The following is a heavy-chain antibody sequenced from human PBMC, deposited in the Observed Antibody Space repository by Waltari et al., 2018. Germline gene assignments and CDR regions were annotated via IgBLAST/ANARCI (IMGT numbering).Heavy chain of an antibody. D-gene: IGHD3-10*01. Sequence: EVQVVESGGGWVQVGGSLRLSCAASGLTFSNYGMTWVRQAPGKGLEWVANIKEDGSEKYYVDSVKGRFTISRDNAKNSLYLQMNSLRAEDTAVYYCVVGRINMVHWGQGTLLSVSS. V-gene: IGHV3-7*01. CDR3: VVGRINMVH. J-gene: IGHJ4*02. CDR1: GLTFSNYG. CDR2: IKEDGSEK.